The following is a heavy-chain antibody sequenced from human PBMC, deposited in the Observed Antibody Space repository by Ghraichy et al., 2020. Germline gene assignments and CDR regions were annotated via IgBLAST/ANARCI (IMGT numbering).Heavy chain of an antibody. Sequence: SGPTLVKPTQTLTLTCTFSGFSLSTSGMCVSWIRQPPGKALEWLALIDWDDDKYYSTSLKTRLTISKDTSKNQVVLTMTNMDPVDTATYYCARILWSGYLLDYYGMDVWGQGTTVTVSS. CDR1: GFSLSTSGMC. CDR2: IDWDDDK. J-gene: IGHJ6*02. V-gene: IGHV2-70*01. CDR3: ARILWSGYLLDYYGMDV. D-gene: IGHD3-3*01.